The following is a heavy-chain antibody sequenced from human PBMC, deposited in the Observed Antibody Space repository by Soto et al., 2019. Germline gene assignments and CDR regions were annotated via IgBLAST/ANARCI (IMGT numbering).Heavy chain of an antibody. Sequence: QVQLVESGGGVVQPGRSLRLSCAASGFTFSSYGMHWVRQAPGKGLDWVAVIWYDGSNKYYADSVKGRFTISRDNSKNTLYLQMNSLRAEDTAVYYCARDSGIAVAGLGYWGQGTLVTVSS. CDR3: ARDSGIAVAGLGY. CDR2: IWYDGSNK. J-gene: IGHJ4*02. CDR1: GFTFSSYG. V-gene: IGHV3-33*01. D-gene: IGHD6-19*01.